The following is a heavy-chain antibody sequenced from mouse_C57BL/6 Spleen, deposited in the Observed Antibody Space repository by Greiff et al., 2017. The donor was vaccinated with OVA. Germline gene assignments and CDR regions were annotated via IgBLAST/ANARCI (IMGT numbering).Heavy chain of an antibody. V-gene: IGHV3-6*01. J-gene: IGHJ1*03. CDR3: ARAGYYGSSYFDV. Sequence: EVQLQQSGPGLVKPSQSLSLTCSVTGYSITSGYYWNWIRQFPGNKLEWMGYISYDGSNNYNPSLKNRISITRDTSKNQFFLKLNSVTTEDTATYYCARAGYYGSSYFDVWGTGTTVTVSS. D-gene: IGHD1-1*01. CDR2: ISYDGSN. CDR1: GYSITSGYY.